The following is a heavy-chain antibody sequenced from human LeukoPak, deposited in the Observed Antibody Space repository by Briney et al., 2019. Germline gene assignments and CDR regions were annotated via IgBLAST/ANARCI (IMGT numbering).Heavy chain of an antibody. J-gene: IGHJ4*02. CDR3: ATSSGNNPFDY. CDR1: ASSFTTFW. Sequence: GASLQISCKASASSFTTFWISWVRQLPGKGLEWMGRITPSDSYTNYSPSFRGHVTISADKSITTAYLQWSSLRASDTAMYYCATSSGNNPFDYWGQGTLDTVSS. CDR2: ITPSDSYT. D-gene: IGHD1-14*01. V-gene: IGHV5-10-1*01.